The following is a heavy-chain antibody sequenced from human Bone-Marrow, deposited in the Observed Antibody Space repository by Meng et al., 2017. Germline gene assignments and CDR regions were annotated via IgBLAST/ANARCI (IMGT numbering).Heavy chain of an antibody. J-gene: IGHJ4*02. D-gene: IGHD3-22*01. CDR3: ARGSGYYSTWYFDY. V-gene: IGHV1-46*01. CDR1: GYTCSSYD. Sequence: VSQGQWGESVKRLGASLKFLCKACGYTCSSYDMNWVRKAPGQALEWMGISNARGGSTSYAQKFPGRVTMTRETSTSTVYMELSSLRSEDTAVYYCARGSGYYSTWYFDYWGQGTLVTVSS. CDR2: SNARGGST.